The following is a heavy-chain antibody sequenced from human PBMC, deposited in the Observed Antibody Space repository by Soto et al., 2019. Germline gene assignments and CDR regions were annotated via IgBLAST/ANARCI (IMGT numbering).Heavy chain of an antibody. CDR3: ARWVTTYYILTGDTYYFDY. Sequence: SETLSLTCTVSGGSISSGGYYWSWIRQHPGKGLEWIGYIYYSGSTYYNPSLKSRVTISVDTSKNQFSLKLSSVTAADTAVYYCARWVTTYYILTGDTYYFDYWGQGTLVTVSS. J-gene: IGHJ4*02. V-gene: IGHV4-31*03. D-gene: IGHD3-9*01. CDR1: GGSISSGGYY. CDR2: IYYSGST.